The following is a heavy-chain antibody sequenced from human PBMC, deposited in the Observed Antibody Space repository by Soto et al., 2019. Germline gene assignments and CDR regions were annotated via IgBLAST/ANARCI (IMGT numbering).Heavy chain of an antibody. CDR2: INPNSGTT. D-gene: IGHD3-22*01. Sequence: ASVKVSCKASGYTFTVYYIHWVRQAPGQGLEWMGRINPNSGTTNYAQRFQGRVTMTRDTSISTAYMELSRLRSDDTAVYYCARDQYYYDSSGYLGGDYWGQGTLVTAPQ. CDR1: GYTFTVYY. J-gene: IGHJ4*02. CDR3: ARDQYYYDSSGYLGGDY. V-gene: IGHV1-2*02.